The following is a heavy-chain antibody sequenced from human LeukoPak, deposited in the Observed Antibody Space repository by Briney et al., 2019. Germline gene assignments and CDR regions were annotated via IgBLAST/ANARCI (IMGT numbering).Heavy chain of an antibody. D-gene: IGHD2-15*01. CDR3: ARGFLSAGGPSDY. V-gene: IGHV1/OR15-1*03. Sequence: AAVKVSCKASGYTFTDYYIHWVRQAPGQGLEWMGRINPNSGVTNYAQKFHGWVTLTRDASINTAYMQLSSLTSEDTSTYFCARGFLSAGGPSDYWGQGTLVTVSS. CDR2: INPNSGVT. J-gene: IGHJ4*02. CDR1: GYTFTDYY.